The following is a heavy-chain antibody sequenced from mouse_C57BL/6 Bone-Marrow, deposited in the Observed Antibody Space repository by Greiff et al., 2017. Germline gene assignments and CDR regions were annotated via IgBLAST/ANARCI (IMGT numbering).Heavy chain of an antibody. CDR2: INPSSGYT. CDR3: ARYYPYRGAY. Sequence: QVQLQQSGAELARPGASVKMSCKASGYNFTSYTMHWVKQRPGQGLEWIGYINPSSGYTKYNQKFQDKATFTADKTSNTAYMQLSRLTSEVSAVYSCARYYPYRGAYWGQGTLVTVSA. V-gene: IGHV1-4*01. CDR1: GYNFTSYT. D-gene: IGHD1-1*01. J-gene: IGHJ3*01.